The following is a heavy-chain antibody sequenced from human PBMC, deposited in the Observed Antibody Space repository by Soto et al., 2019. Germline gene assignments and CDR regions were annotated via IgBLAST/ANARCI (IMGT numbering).Heavy chain of an antibody. CDR1: GFTFSSYW. D-gene: IGHD3-10*01. J-gene: IGHJ5*02. CDR3: ARALVRITMVRGESWFDP. CDR2: IKQDGSEK. Sequence: LRLSCAASGFTFSSYWMSWVRQAPGKGLEWVANIKQDGSEKYYVDSVKGRFTISRDNAKNSLYLQMNSLRAEDTAVYYCARALVRITMVRGESWFDPWGQGTLVTVSS. V-gene: IGHV3-7*03.